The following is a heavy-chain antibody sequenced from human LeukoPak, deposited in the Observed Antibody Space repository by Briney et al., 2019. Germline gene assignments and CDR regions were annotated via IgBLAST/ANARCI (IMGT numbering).Heavy chain of an antibody. CDR2: ISTGSVHI. CDR1: RYTFSKYS. Sequence: GGGLRLSPVVSRYTFSKYSMNGVRPAPGRRVEWVSSISTGSVHIYYTDSVKGTFTTSRDNAKNTLYLQMKSLRAEHTAVYYCAKARTMYGSGWYRVVNFDYWGQGTLVTVSS. D-gene: IGHD6-19*01. V-gene: IGHV3-21*01. CDR3: AKARTMYGSGWYRVVNFDY. J-gene: IGHJ4*02.